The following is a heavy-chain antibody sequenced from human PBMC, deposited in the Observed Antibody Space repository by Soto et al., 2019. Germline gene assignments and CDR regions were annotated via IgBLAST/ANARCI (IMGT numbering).Heavy chain of an antibody. CDR1: GFTFSIYA. Sequence: QVQLVESGGGVVQPGRSLRVSCAASGFTFSIYAMHWVRQAQGTGLEWVAVISYDGTKTYYADAVKGRFPISRDNSKNTVYLQMYSLRDEDTAVYYCAKDRRPRRQWLIDPFAYWGQGTLVTVSP. CDR2: ISYDGTKT. J-gene: IGHJ4*02. V-gene: IGHV3-30*18. CDR3: AKDRRPRRQWLIDPFAY. D-gene: IGHD6-19*01.